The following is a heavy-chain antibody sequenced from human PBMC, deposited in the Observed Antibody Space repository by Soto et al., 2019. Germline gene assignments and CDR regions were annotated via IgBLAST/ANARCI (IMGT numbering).Heavy chain of an antibody. V-gene: IGHV3-43*01. Sequence: GGSLRLSCAASGFTFDDYTMHWVRQAPGKGLEWVSLISWDGGSTYYADSVKGRFTISRDNSKNSLYLQMNSLRTEDTALYDCAKDIAKVCSSTSCYAAEYFQPWGQGTLVTVSS. CDR3: AKDIAKVCSSTSCYAAEYFQP. CDR1: GFTFDDYT. CDR2: ISWDGGST. D-gene: IGHD2-2*01. J-gene: IGHJ1*01.